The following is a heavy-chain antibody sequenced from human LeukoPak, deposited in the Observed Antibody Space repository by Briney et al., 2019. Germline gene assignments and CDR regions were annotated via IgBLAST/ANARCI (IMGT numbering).Heavy chain of an antibody. CDR2: IYHSGST. D-gene: IGHD1-26*01. CDR3: AREHEGGTEGYMDV. Sequence: SETLSLTCTVSGYSISSGYYWGWIRQPPGKGLEWIGSIYHSGSTYYNPSLKSRVTISVDTSKNQFSLKLSSVTAADTAVYYCAREHEGGTEGYMDVWGKGTTVTVSS. V-gene: IGHV4-38-2*02. J-gene: IGHJ6*03. CDR1: GYSISSGYY.